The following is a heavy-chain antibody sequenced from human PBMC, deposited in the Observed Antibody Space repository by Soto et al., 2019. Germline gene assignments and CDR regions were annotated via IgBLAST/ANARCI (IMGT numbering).Heavy chain of an antibody. CDR3: ATGLYDYVWGSYRRDPDD. CDR2: FDPEDGET. J-gene: IGHJ4*02. Sequence: ASVKVSCKVSGYTLTELSMHWVRQAPGKGLEWMGGFDPEDGETIYAQKFQGRVTMTEDTSTDTAYMELSSLRSEDTAVYYCATGLYDYVWGSYRRDPDDWGQGTLVTVSS. D-gene: IGHD3-16*02. CDR1: GYTLTELS. V-gene: IGHV1-24*01.